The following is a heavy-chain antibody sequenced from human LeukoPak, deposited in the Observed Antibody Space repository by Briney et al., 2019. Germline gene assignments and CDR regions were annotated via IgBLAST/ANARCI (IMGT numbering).Heavy chain of an antibody. Sequence: ASVKVSCKASGYTFTGYYMHWVRQAPGQGLEWMGGISAYNGNTNYAQKLQGRVTMTTDTSTSTAYMELRSLRSDDTAVYYCAREGLRRGSSWHHWGQGTLVTVSS. J-gene: IGHJ4*02. V-gene: IGHV1-18*04. CDR3: AREGLRRGSSWHH. CDR1: GYTFTGYY. D-gene: IGHD6-13*01. CDR2: ISAYNGNT.